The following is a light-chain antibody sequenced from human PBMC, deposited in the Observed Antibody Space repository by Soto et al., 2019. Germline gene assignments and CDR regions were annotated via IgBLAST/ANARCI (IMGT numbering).Light chain of an antibody. V-gene: IGKV3-20*01. CDR2: AAS. Sequence: VLPQSPGTLSLSAGERATLCCRASQSVSSNDFAWFQQKPGQAPSHLTYAASSRATSIADRFSGRGSGRESTPHISRLEREDFAVYYAQQYGRQPQTFGQGTKVDIK. CDR3: QQYGRQPQT. CDR1: QSVSSND. J-gene: IGKJ1*01.